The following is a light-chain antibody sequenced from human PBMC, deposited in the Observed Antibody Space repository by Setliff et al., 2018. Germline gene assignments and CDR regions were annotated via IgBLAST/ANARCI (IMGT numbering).Light chain of an antibody. V-gene: IGLV1-40*01. CDR2: GNS. J-gene: IGLJ1*01. CDR3: SSYASSSIPYV. Sequence: QSVLTQPPSVSEAPGQRVTISCTGSSSNIGAGYDVHWYQQLPGTAPKLLMYGNSNRPSGVSNRFSGSKSGNTASLTISGLQAEDEADYYCSSYASSSIPYVFGSGTKVTVL. CDR1: SSNIGAGYD.